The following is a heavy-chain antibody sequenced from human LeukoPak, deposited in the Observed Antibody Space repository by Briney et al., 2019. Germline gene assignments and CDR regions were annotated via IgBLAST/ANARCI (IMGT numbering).Heavy chain of an antibody. CDR3: ATGEQQWLPGNFDY. D-gene: IGHD6-19*01. V-gene: IGHV1-24*01. CDR2: FDPEDGGT. CDR1: GYTLTELS. J-gene: IGHJ4*02. Sequence: GASVKVSCKVSGYTLTELSMHWVRQAPGKGLEWMGGFDPEDGGTIYAQKFQGRVTMTEDTSTDTAYMELSSLRSEDTAVYYCATGEQQWLPGNFDYWGQGTLVTVSS.